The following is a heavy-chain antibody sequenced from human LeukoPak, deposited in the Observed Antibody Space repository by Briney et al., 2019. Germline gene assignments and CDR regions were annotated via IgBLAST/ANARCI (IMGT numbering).Heavy chain of an antibody. CDR2: MNPNSGNT. CDR3: ARGTGDP. V-gene: IGHV1-8*01. J-gene: IGHJ5*02. Sequence: LEWMGWMNPNSGNTGYAQKFQGRVTMTRNTSISTAYMELSSLRSEDTAVYYCARGTGDPWGQGTLVTVSS. D-gene: IGHD7-27*01.